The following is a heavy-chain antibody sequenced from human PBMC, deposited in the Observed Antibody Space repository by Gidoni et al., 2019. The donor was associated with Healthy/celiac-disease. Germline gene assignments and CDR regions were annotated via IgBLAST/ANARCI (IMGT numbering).Heavy chain of an antibody. D-gene: IGHD3-3*01. CDR3: ARDSQVLRFLEWFFDY. CDR2: ISYDGSNK. J-gene: IGHJ4*02. Sequence: QVQLVASGGGVVQPGRSLRLSCAASGFTFRSYAMHWVRQAPSKGLEWVAVISYDGSNKYYADSVKGRFTISRDNSKNTLYLQMNSLRAEDTAVYYCARDSQVLRFLEWFFDYWGQGTLVTVSS. CDR1: GFTFRSYA. V-gene: IGHV3-30-3*01.